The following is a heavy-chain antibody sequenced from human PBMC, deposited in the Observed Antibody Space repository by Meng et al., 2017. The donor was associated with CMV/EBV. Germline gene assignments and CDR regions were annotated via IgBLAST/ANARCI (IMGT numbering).Heavy chain of an antibody. D-gene: IGHD3-3*01. Sequence: GGSLRLSCAASGFTFSSYARHGVRQAPGKGLEWVAVISYDGSNKYYADSVKGRFTISRDNSKNTLYLQMNSLRAEDTAVYYCARDQRRFWSGYVFDYWGQGTLVTVSS. CDR1: GFTFSSYA. CDR2: ISYDGSNK. CDR3: ARDQRRFWSGYVFDY. J-gene: IGHJ4*02. V-gene: IGHV3-30*04.